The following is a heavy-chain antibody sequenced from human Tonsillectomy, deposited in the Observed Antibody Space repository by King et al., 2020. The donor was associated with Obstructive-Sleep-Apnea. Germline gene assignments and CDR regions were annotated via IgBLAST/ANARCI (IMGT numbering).Heavy chain of an antibody. J-gene: IGHJ4*02. D-gene: IGHD4-17*01. V-gene: IGHV3-33*01. CDR1: GFTFSSYG. CDR3: ARDPRDYGEFDY. Sequence: VQLVESGGGVVQPGRSLRLSCAASGFTFSSYGMHWVRQAPGMELEGVAFIWEFGSITYYADSLKGRFTISRENSKNTVYLQMNSLRAEDTAVYYCARDPRDYGEFDYWGQGTLVTVSS. CDR2: IWEFGSIT.